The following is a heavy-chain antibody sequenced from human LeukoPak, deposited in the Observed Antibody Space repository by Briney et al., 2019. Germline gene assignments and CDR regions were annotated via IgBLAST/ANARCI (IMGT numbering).Heavy chain of an antibody. V-gene: IGHV3-48*03. D-gene: IGHD3-10*01. Sequence: GGSLRLSCAASGFTFSGYEMNWVRRAPGKGLEWVSYISSSGSTIYYADSVKGRFTISRDNAKNSLYLQMNSLRAEDTAVYYCARDQGGITMVRGVIIKGGYFDYWGHGTLVTVSS. J-gene: IGHJ4*01. CDR1: GFTFSGYE. CDR3: ARDQGGITMVRGVIIKGGYFDY. CDR2: ISSSGSTI.